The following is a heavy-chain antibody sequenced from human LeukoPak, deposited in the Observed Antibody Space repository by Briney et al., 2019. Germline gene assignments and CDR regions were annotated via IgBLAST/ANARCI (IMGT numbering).Heavy chain of an antibody. CDR1: GFTFSNYW. CDR2: INGDESST. V-gene: IGHV3-74*01. Sequence: GGSMRLSCGASGFTFSNYWMHWVRQAPGKGLVWVSRINGDESSTTYADSVKGRFTISRDNAKNTLYLQMNSLRAEDTAVYYCARDVQAGPGYWGQGTLVTVSS. CDR3: ARDVQAGPGY. J-gene: IGHJ4*02.